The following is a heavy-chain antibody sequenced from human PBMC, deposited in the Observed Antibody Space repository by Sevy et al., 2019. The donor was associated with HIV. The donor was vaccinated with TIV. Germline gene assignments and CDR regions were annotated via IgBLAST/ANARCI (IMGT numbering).Heavy chain of an antibody. D-gene: IGHD2-15*01. CDR1: GYTFSTYR. V-gene: IGHV1-18*01. J-gene: IGHJ4*02. CDR3: ARAYCSGGRCYSLAY. Sequence: ASVKVSCKVSGYTFSTYRITWVRQAPGQGLEWMGWISPHNGDTNYAQKVQGRVTMITDTSTGTAYMELRSLRSDDTAVYYCARAYCSGGRCYSLAYWGQGTLVTVSS. CDR2: ISPHNGDT.